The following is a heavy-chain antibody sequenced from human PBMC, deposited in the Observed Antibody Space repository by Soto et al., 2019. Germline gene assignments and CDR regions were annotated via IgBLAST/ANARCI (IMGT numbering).Heavy chain of an antibody. Sequence: PGGSLGLSCAASGFTFDDYAMHWVRQAPGKGLEWVSGISWNSGSIGYADSVKGRFTISRDNAKNSLYLQMNSLRAEDTALYYCAKDSSRGVAVAGTFGPTWFDPWGQGTLVTVSS. CDR2: ISWNSGSI. CDR3: AKDSSRGVAVAGTFGPTWFDP. CDR1: GFTFDDYA. V-gene: IGHV3-9*01. J-gene: IGHJ5*02. D-gene: IGHD6-19*01.